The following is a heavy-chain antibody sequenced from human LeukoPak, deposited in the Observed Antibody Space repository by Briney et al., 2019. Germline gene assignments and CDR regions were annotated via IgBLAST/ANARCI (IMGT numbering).Heavy chain of an antibody. CDR2: INGTSRET. J-gene: IGHJ4*02. CDR3: AKDYGPDIVGTIGGY. D-gene: IGHD5-12*01. V-gene: IGHV3-23*01. Sequence: GGSLRLSCTASGFIFNNFAMTWVRRAPGKGLEWVSTINGTSRETWYVDSVKGRFTISRDNSRNTLYLQMNRLRADDTAIYYCAKDYGPDIVGTIGGYWGQGTLVTVSS. CDR1: GFIFNNFA.